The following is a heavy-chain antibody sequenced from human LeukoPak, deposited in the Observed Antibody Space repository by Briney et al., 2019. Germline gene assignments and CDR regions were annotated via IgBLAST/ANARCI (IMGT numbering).Heavy chain of an antibody. CDR2: ISGDGGTT. CDR3: ATVNFNYDDSGYLPFDH. Sequence: GGSLRLSCEASGFTFRTYSMNWVRQAPGKGQGWISFISGDGGTTNYADSVKGRFTISRDNAKSSLFLQMEGLRAEDTAVYYCATVNFNYDDSGYLPFDHWGQGSLVVISS. V-gene: IGHV3-48*04. D-gene: IGHD3-22*01. CDR1: GFTFRTYS. J-gene: IGHJ4*02.